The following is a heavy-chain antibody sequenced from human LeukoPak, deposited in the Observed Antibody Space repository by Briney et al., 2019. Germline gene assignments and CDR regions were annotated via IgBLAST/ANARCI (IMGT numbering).Heavy chain of an antibody. D-gene: IGHD1-26*01. Sequence: PSETLSLTCSVSGDSITGYYWGWIRQPPGKGLEWIGNIYYTGNTYYNSSLKSRVTISLDTSKNQFSLKLSSVTAADTAVYYCARARRDLLAFDLWGQGTMVTVSS. J-gene: IGHJ3*01. CDR2: IYYTGNT. V-gene: IGHV4-39*07. CDR3: ARARRDLLAFDL. CDR1: GDSITGYY.